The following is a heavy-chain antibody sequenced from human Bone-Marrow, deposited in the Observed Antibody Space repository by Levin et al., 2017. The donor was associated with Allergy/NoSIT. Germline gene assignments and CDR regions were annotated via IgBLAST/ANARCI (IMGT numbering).Heavy chain of an antibody. D-gene: IGHD3-10*01. CDR1: GYTFTDYY. V-gene: IGHV1-46*04. J-gene: IGHJ4*02. Sequence: GESLKISCQASGYTFTDYYIHWVGQAPGHGLEWMGIINPSGGTTGYAQNLLGRITMTSDTSTSIVYLELSSLRSEDTALHFCARGNFGSGTYNMCNFDCWRQGSLVNVSS. CDR2: INPSGGTT. CDR3: ARGNFGSGTYNMCNFDC.